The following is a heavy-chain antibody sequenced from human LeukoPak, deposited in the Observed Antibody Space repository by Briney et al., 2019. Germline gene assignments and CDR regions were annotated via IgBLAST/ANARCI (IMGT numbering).Heavy chain of an antibody. CDR3: ARDRTLEWFHLPHNWFDP. J-gene: IGHJ5*02. CDR2: ISAYDGNT. Sequence: ASVKVSCKASGYTFTSYGITWVRQAPGQGLEWMVWISAYDGNTNYAQKLQGRVTLTTDTSTSTAYMELRSLRSDDTAVYYCARDRTLEWFHLPHNWFDPWGQGTLVTVSS. D-gene: IGHD3-3*01. V-gene: IGHV1-18*01. CDR1: GYTFTSYG.